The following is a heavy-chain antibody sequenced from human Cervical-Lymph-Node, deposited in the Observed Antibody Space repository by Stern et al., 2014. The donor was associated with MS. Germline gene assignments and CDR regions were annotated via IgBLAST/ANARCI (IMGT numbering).Heavy chain of an antibody. CDR3: ARQTTAWASDV. D-gene: IGHD1-14*01. Sequence: EVQLVQSGAELIRPGESLKISCKGSGFKFSIYWIAWVRQMPGKGLEWMGLIYPGDSETRYSPAFQGQVTMSAAKSTSTAYLQWSSLNASDTAMYFCARQTTAWASDVWGQGTLVTVSS. V-gene: IGHV5-51*01. CDR1: GFKFSIYW. J-gene: IGHJ4*02. CDR2: IYPGDSET.